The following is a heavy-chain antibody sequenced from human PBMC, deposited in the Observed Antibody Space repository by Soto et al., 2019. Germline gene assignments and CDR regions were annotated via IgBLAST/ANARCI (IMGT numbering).Heavy chain of an antibody. D-gene: IGHD5-18*01. Sequence: SETLSLTCTVSGGSISSSSYYWVWIRQPPGKGLEWIGSIYYSGSTYYNPSLKSRVTISVDTSKNQFSLKLSSVTAADTAVYYCARPRHSYGRGYDAFDIWGQGTMVTVS. CDR3: ARPRHSYGRGYDAFDI. CDR2: IYYSGST. CDR1: GGSISSSSYY. V-gene: IGHV4-39*01. J-gene: IGHJ3*02.